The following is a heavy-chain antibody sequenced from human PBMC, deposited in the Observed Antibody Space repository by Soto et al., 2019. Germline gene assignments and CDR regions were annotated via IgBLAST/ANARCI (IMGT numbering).Heavy chain of an antibody. CDR3: AKPPLRFLEWLLYY. CDR1: GGTFSTYS. Sequence: QVQLVQSGAEVKKPGSSVKVSCKTSGGTFSTYSIVWVRQAPGEGLEWMGGIIPIFGTANYAQKFQDRVTITADKSTNKAFMALSSLKSEDTAMYYCAKPPLRFLEWLLYYWGQGTLVTVSP. V-gene: IGHV1-69*06. CDR2: IIPIFGTA. J-gene: IGHJ4*02. D-gene: IGHD3-3*01.